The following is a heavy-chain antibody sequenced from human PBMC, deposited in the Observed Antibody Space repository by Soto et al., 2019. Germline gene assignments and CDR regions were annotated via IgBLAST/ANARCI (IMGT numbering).Heavy chain of an antibody. CDR1: GGSIDNYY. CDR2: IDYSGNT. J-gene: IGHJ4*02. D-gene: IGHD3-9*01. Sequence: PSETLSLTCTVSGGSIDNYYWTWIRQTPVKGLEWIGYIDYSGNTNYNPSLESRVTISVDTPKNHFSLKLSSVAAADTAVYYCARAPQLYYDILTGLDYWGQGTLVTVSS. CDR3: ARAPQLYYDILTGLDY. V-gene: IGHV4-59*01.